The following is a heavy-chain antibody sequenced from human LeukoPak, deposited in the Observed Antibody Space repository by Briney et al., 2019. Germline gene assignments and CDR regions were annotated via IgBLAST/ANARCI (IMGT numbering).Heavy chain of an antibody. V-gene: IGHV3-30*04. D-gene: IGHD3-10*01. J-gene: IGHJ4*02. CDR3: TRHVRLLWFGEPEYFDY. Sequence: PGRSLRLSCAASGFTFSSYAMHWVRQAPGKGLEWVAVISYDGSNKYYADSVKGRFTISRDNSKNTLYLQMNSLRAEDTAVYYCTRHVRLLWFGEPEYFDYWGQGTLVTVSS. CDR2: ISYDGSNK. CDR1: GFTFSSYA.